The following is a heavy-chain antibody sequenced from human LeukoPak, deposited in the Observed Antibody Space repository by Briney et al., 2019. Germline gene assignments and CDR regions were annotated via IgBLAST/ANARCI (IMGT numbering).Heavy chain of an antibody. CDR3: ARGPTVTYSSSSPPRYYYYYMDV. CDR1: GGSFSGYY. Sequence: SETLSLTCAVYGGSFSGYYWSWIRQPPGKGLEWIGEINHSGSTNYNPSLKSRVTISVDTSKNQFSLKLSSVTAADTAVYYCARGPTVTYSSSSPPRYYYYYMDVWGKGTTVTVSS. D-gene: IGHD6-6*01. V-gene: IGHV4-34*01. CDR2: INHSGST. J-gene: IGHJ6*03.